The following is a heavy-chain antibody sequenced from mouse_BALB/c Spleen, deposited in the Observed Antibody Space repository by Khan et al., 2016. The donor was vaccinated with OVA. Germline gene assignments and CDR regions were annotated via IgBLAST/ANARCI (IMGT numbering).Heavy chain of an antibody. Sequence: VELVESGPGLVKPSQSLSLTCTVTGYSITSDYAWNWIRQFPGNKLEWMGYISYSGSTSYNPSLKSRISITRDTSKNQFFLQLNSVTTEDTATYYCARDGSRYNYAMDYWGQGTAVTGSS. CDR1: GYSITSDYA. J-gene: IGHJ4*01. CDR2: ISYSGST. V-gene: IGHV3-2*02. CDR3: ARDGSRYNYAMDY. D-gene: IGHD2-3*01.